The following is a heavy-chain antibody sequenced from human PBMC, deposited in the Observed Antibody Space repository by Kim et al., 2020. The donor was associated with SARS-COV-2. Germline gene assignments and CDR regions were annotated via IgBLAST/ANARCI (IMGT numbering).Heavy chain of an antibody. D-gene: IGHD5-12*01. CDR1: GFSFSSYG. J-gene: IGHJ2*01. CDR2: ISYDGSDK. V-gene: IGHV3-33*01. CDR3: ARGPVDPKDGVYFDV. Sequence: GGSLRLSCAASGFSFSSYGMHWVRQAPGKGLEWVAFISYDGSDKFYADSVKGRFTISRDNSNNTLSLQTNSLRAEDTAVFYCARGPVDPKDGVYFDVWGR.